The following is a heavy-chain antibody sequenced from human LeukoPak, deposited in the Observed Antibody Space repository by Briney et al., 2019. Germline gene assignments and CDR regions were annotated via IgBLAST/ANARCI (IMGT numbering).Heavy chain of an antibody. Sequence: SQTLSLTCTVSGGSISSGGYYWSWIRQHPGKALEWIGYLYYSGSTNSNPSLKSRVTMSVDTSKNQFSLKLRSVTAADTAVYYCARGGSGISNAFDSWGQGTMVTVSS. CDR1: GGSISSGGYY. CDR3: ARGGSGISNAFDS. J-gene: IGHJ3*02. V-gene: IGHV4-61*08. D-gene: IGHD3-10*01. CDR2: LYYSGST.